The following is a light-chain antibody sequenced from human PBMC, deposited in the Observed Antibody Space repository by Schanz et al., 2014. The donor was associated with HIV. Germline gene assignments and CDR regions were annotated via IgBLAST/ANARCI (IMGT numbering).Light chain of an antibody. CDR3: SSYTSTNTVI. V-gene: IGLV2-14*03. Sequence: QSALTQPASVSGSLGQSITISCTGTSGDVGRYDYVSWYQQHPGQAPKLMIYDVSNRPSGVSNRFSGSKSGNTASLTISGLQAEDEADYYCSSYTSTNTVIFGGGTKLTVL. CDR2: DVS. J-gene: IGLJ2*01. CDR1: SGDVGRYDY.